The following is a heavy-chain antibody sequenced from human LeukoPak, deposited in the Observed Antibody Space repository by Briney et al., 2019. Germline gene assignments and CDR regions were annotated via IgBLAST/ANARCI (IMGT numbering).Heavy chain of an antibody. CDR2: INSDGSST. Sequence: GGSLRLSCAASGFTFSSYWMHWVRQAPGKGLVWVSRINSDGSSTSYADSVKGRFTVSRDNAKNTLYLQMNSLRAEDTAVYYRARVPKWELLDAFDIWGQGTMVTVSS. V-gene: IGHV3-74*01. D-gene: IGHD1-26*01. CDR1: GFTFSSYW. J-gene: IGHJ3*02. CDR3: ARVPKWELLDAFDI.